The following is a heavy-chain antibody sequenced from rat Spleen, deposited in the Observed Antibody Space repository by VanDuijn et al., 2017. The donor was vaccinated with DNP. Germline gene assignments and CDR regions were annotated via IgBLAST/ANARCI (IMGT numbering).Heavy chain of an antibody. D-gene: IGHD1-12*02. Sequence: EVQPVESGGGLAQPGRSMKLSCAASGFTFSHYSLACVRPPPLQGLEWVASISTGGGNTYYRDSVKGRFTISRDNEKSTLSLQMDSLRSEETATYYCARHYYDGSYYFDYWGQGVMVTVSS. CDR3: ARHYYDGSYYFDY. CDR2: ISTGGGNT. V-gene: IGHV5S11*01. J-gene: IGHJ2*01. CDR1: GFTFSHYS.